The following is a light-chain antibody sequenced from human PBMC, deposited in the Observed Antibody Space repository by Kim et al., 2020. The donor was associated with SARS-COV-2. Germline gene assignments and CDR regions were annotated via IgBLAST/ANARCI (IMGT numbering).Light chain of an antibody. CDR1: QTISSW. V-gene: IGKV1-5*03. CDR2: KAS. J-gene: IGKJ1*01. CDR3: QQYNTYTWA. Sequence: SASAGDRVTITCRASQTISSWLAWYQQKPGKAPKLLIYKASILESGVPSRFRGSGSGTEFTLTISSLQPDDFATYYCQQYNTYTWAFGPGTKVDIK.